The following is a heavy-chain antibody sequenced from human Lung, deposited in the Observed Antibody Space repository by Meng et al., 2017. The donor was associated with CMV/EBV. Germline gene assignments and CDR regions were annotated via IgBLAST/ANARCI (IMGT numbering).Heavy chain of an antibody. J-gene: IGHJ4*02. CDR2: IFYSGSP. V-gene: IGHV4-30-4*08. CDR3: ARGPSRPHFDY. CDR1: GGSLNSGNYY. Sequence: SCTVSGGSLNSGNYYWNWIRQPPGKGLEWIGYIFYSGSPYYNPSLESRVTISVDTSKNQFSLRLTSVTAADTAIYYCARGPSRPHFDYWGQGTRVNGAS. D-gene: IGHD2-2*01.